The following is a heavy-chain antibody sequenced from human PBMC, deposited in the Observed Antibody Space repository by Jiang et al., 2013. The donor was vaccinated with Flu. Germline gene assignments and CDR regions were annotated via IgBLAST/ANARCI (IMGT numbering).Heavy chain of an antibody. Sequence: VQLVESGGGVVQPGGSLRLSCAASGFSFSDFAMHWVRQGPGKGLEWVAVISDDGSNGLYADSVRGRFTISRDNSKNTLHLQMSTLRLEDTALYYCARDRGSYGYFDYWGRGTLVTVSS. CDR3: ARDRGSYGYFDY. CDR2: ISDDGSNG. V-gene: IGHV3-30*15. D-gene: IGHD1-26*01. CDR1: GFSFSDFA. J-gene: IGHJ4*02.